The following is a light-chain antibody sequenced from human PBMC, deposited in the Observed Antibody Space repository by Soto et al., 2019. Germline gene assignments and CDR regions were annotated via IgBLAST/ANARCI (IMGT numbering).Light chain of an antibody. Sequence: DIVMTQSPATLSVSPGERATLSCRASQSVSSNLAWYQQKPGQAPRLLIYGASTRATGIPARFSGSGSGTEFTLTISRLDPEDFAVYYCQQYGSSPSFGQGTKVDIK. CDR2: GAS. CDR3: QQYGSSPS. J-gene: IGKJ1*01. V-gene: IGKV3-15*01. CDR1: QSVSSN.